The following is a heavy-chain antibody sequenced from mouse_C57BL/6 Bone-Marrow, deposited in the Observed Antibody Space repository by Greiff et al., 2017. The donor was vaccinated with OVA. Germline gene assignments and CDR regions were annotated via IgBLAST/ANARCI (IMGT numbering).Heavy chain of an antibody. D-gene: IGHD1-1*01. J-gene: IGHJ1*03. CDR3: AREGGYYYGSATWYFDV. CDR2: INPGSGGT. V-gene: IGHV1-54*01. CDR1: GYAFTNYL. Sequence: QVQLQQSGAELVRPGTSVKVSCKASGYAFTNYLIEWVKQRPGQGLEWIGVINPGSGGTNYNEKFQGKATLTADKSSSTAYMQLSSLTSEDSAVYFCAREGGYYYGSATWYFDVWGTGTTVTVSS.